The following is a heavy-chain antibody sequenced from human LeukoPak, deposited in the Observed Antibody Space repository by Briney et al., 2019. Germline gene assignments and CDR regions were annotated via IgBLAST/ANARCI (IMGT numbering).Heavy chain of an antibody. D-gene: IGHD3-10*01. Sequence: GGSLRLSCAASGFTVSSNYMSWVRQAPGKGLEWVSVIYSGGSTYYADSVKGRFTISRDNSKNTLYLQMNSLRAEDTAVYYCARGLMVRGVITLGFDYWGQGTLVTVSS. CDR3: ARGLMVRGVITLGFDY. J-gene: IGHJ4*02. CDR2: IYSGGST. CDR1: GFTVSSNY. V-gene: IGHV3-53*01.